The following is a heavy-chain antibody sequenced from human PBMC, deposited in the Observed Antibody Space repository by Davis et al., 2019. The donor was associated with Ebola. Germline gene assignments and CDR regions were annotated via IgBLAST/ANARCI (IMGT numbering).Heavy chain of an antibody. CDR1: GGSFSGYY. CDR3: ARGGRYCSSTSCPYYYYYMDV. V-gene: IGHV4-34*01. J-gene: IGHJ6*03. CDR2: INHSGST. Sequence: PSETLSLTCAVYGGSFSGYYWSWIRQPPGKGLEWIGEINHSGSTNYNPSLKSRVTISVDTSKNQFSLELSSVTAADTAVYYCARGGRYCSSTSCPYYYYYMDVWGKGTTVTVSS. D-gene: IGHD2-2*01.